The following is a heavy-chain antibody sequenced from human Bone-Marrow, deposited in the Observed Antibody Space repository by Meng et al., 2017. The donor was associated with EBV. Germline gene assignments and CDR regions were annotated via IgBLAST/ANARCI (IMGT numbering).Heavy chain of an antibody. D-gene: IGHD6-25*01. CDR1: GFSFSRYW. V-gene: IGHV3-74*01. CDR2: TNEDGRTT. CDR3: SRDLAGSDDD. Sequence: EVQRVESVGALVQPGGSLGLSCVASGFSFSRYWMHWVRQAPGKGLVWVSRTNEDGRTTDYADSVKGRFTISRDNTKNILYLQMDSLRAEDTALYFCSRDLAGSDDDWGQGTLVTVSS. J-gene: IGHJ4*02.